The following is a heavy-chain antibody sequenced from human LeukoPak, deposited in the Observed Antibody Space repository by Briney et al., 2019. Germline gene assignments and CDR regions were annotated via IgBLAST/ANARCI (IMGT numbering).Heavy chain of an antibody. CDR3: ARDSYMGLVPGYFDY. CDR2: ISYDGTIN. J-gene: IGHJ4*02. V-gene: IGHV3-30-3*01. Sequence: PGGSLRLSCAASGFTFNSYAMHWVHQAPGKGLEWVAFISYDGTINYYADSVKGRFTISRDNSKNTLYLQMNSLRAEDTAVYYCARDSYMGLVPGYFDYWGQGTLVTVSS. D-gene: IGHD6-19*01. CDR1: GFTFNSYA.